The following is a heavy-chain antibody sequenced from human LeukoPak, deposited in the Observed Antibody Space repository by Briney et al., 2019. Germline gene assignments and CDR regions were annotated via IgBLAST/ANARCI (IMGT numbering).Heavy chain of an antibody. CDR1: GFIFNSYG. Sequence: GGSLRLSCAASGFIFNSYGMHWVRQAPGKGLEWVAVISYDGSNKYYADSVKGRFAISRDNSKNTLYLQMNSLRAEDTAVYYCAKDLWDYADYDRDYFDYSGQGTLVTVSS. CDR3: AKDLWDYADYDRDYFDY. V-gene: IGHV3-30*18. J-gene: IGHJ4*02. D-gene: IGHD4-17*01. CDR2: ISYDGSNK.